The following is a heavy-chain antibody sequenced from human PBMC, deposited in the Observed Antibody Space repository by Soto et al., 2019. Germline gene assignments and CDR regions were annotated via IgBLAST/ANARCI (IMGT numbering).Heavy chain of an antibody. V-gene: IGHV3-21*01. CDR1: GFTFSSYT. J-gene: IGHJ5*02. Sequence: GGSLRLSCAASGFTFSSYTMNWVRQATGKGLEWVSSISSRSSYIYYADSVKGRFTISRDNAKNSLYLQMNSLRAEDTAVYYCARRKPGNWFDPWGQGTLVTVSS. CDR3: ARRKPGNWFDP. CDR2: ISSRSSYI.